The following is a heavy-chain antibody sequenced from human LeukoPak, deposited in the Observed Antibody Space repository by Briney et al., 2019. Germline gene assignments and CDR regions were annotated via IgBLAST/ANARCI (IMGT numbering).Heavy chain of an antibody. CDR2: INIYDGDT. CDR3: ARARDGSKNALDT. V-gene: IGHV3-74*01. CDR1: GFRFTNHW. Sequence: GGSLRLSCVVSGFRFTNHWTHWVRQAPGKGLVWVSRINIYDGDTYYAGSVRGRFTISRDTAENTMYLQMNSLRAEDTAIYYCARARDGSKNALDTWGQGTLVTVFS. J-gene: IGHJ5*02. D-gene: IGHD4-11*01.